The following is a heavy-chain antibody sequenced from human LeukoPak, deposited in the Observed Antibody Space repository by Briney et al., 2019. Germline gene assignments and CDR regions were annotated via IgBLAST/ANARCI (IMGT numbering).Heavy chain of an antibody. CDR2: FYSGGST. J-gene: IGHJ3*02. CDR3: ARDRVGATTYDAFDI. CDR1: GFTVSSNY. V-gene: IGHV3-66*01. D-gene: IGHD1-26*01. Sequence: GGSLRLSCVVSGFTVSSNYMSWVRQAPGKGLEWVSMFYSGGSTFYADSVKGRFTIARDSSKNTLYLQMNSLRAEDTAVYYCARDRVGATTYDAFDIWGQGTMVTVSS.